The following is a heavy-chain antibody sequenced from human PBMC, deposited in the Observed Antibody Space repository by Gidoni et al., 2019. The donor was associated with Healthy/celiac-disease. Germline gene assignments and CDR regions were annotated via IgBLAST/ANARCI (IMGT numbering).Heavy chain of an antibody. CDR1: GFTFSSYA. Sequence: EVQLLESGGGLVQPGGSLRLSCAASGFTFSSYAMSWVRQAPGKGLEWVSASSGSGGSTYYADSVKGRFTISRDNSKNTLYLQMNSLRAEDTAVYYCAKDFEWLLLFDYWGQGTLVTVSS. D-gene: IGHD3-3*01. CDR3: AKDFEWLLLFDY. J-gene: IGHJ4*02. V-gene: IGHV3-23*01. CDR2: SSGSGGST.